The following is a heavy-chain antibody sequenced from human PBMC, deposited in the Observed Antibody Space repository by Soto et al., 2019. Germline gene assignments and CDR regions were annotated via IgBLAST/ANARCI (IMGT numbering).Heavy chain of an antibody. CDR3: ASSPRRFEGKWYFDY. V-gene: IGHV4-4*02. J-gene: IGHJ4*02. CDR1: GDSFSSSNW. CDR2: ILHTGHT. Sequence: QVQLQESGPGLVKPSGTLSLTCGVSGDSFSSSNWWTWIRQPPGQGLEWIGDILHTGHTDYSPSRRNRINISIDTSKKQFSLNLTSVTATDTAVYYCASSPRRFEGKWYFDYWGPGALVTVSS. D-gene: IGHD2-15*01.